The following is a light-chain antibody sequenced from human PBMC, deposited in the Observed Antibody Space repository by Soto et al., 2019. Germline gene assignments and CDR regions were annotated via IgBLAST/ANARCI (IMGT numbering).Light chain of an antibody. J-gene: IGKJ4*01. Sequence: EIVMTQSPATLSVSPGERATLSCRASQSVSNNLAWYQQKPGQAPRLLIYEKSTRATGIPDRFSGSGSGTEFTLTISSLQSEDFAVYSCQQYNKLPLTFGGGTKVEIK. V-gene: IGKV3-15*01. CDR2: EKS. CDR1: QSVSNN. CDR3: QQYNKLPLT.